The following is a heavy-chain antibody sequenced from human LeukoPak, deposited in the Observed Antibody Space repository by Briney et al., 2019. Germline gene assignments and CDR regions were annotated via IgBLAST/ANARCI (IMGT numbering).Heavy chain of an antibody. Sequence: PSETLSLTCTVSGGSTSSGSYYWSWIRQPAGKGLEWIGRIYTSGSTNYNPSLKSRVTISVDTSKNQFSLKLSSVTAADTAVYYCARVGVSGAYYYYMDVWGKGTTVTISS. CDR3: ARVGVSGAYYYYMDV. CDR1: GGSTSSGSYY. J-gene: IGHJ6*03. D-gene: IGHD2-8*02. CDR2: IYTSGST. V-gene: IGHV4-61*02.